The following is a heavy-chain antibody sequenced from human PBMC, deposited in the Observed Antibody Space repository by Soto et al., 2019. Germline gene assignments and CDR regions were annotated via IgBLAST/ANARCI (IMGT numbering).Heavy chain of an antibody. D-gene: IGHD3-10*01. CDR1: GGSFSGYY. CDR3: ARGKGVLLWFGEFPRPPYFDY. V-gene: IGHV4-34*01. CDR2: INHSGST. Sequence: SETLSLTCAVYGGSFSGYYWSWIRQPPGKGLEWIGEINHSGSTNYNPSLKSRVTISVDTSKNQFSLKLSSVTAADTAVYYCARGKGVLLWFGEFPRPPYFDYWGQGTLVTVSS. J-gene: IGHJ4*02.